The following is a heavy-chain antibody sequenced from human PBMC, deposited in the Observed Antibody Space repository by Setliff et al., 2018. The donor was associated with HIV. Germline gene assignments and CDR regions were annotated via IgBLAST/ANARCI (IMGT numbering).Heavy chain of an antibody. V-gene: IGHV4-59*01. D-gene: IGHD7-27*01. Sequence: PSETLSLTCTVSGGSINNYCCSWIRQPPGKGLEWIGYFCYTGSSNYNRALKSRVTMSLDRSKSQFSLELNSVTAADTALYYCARDGDDAFDIWGQGTMVTVSS. CDR1: GGSINNYC. CDR2: FCYTGSS. CDR3: ARDGDDAFDI. J-gene: IGHJ3*02.